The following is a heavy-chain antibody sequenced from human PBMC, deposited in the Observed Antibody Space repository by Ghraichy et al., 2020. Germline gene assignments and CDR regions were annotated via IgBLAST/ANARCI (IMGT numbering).Heavy chain of an antibody. V-gene: IGHV3-23*01. J-gene: IGHJ4*02. CDR1: GFTFSSYA. Sequence: GGSLRLSCAASGFTFSSYAMSWVRQAPGKGLEWVSAISGSGGSTYYADSVKGRFTISRDNSKNTLYLQMNSLRAEDTAVYYCAKDHESRSPSSFFGLIVDHWGQGTLVTVSS. D-gene: IGHD3-22*01. CDR3: AKDHESRSPSSFFGLIVDH. CDR2: ISGSGGST.